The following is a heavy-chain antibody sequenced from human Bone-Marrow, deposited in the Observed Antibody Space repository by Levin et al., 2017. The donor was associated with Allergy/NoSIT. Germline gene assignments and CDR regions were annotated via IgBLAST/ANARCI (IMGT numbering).Heavy chain of an antibody. Sequence: PGGSLRLSCAASGFTFSSYAMSWVRQAPWKGLEWVSAMGGSDGGTFYADSVKGRFTISRDNSKNTLYLEMNSLRAEDTALYYCARHCSSTRCYNDHWGQGTLVTVSS. CDR1: GFTFSSYA. V-gene: IGHV3-23*01. CDR2: MGGSDGGT. D-gene: IGHD2-2*02. J-gene: IGHJ4*02. CDR3: ARHCSSTRCYNDH.